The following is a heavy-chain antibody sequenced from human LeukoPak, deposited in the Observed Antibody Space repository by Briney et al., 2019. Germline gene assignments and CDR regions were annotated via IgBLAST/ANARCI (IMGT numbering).Heavy chain of an antibody. Sequence: GGSLRLSCAASGFTFSSYAMHWVRQAPGKGLEYVSAINNYGGLTYYADSVKGRFTISRDNSKRTLYLQMNSLRAEDTAVYYCARDTPPLDAFDIWGQGTMVTVSS. CDR2: INNYGGLT. CDR3: ARDTPPLDAFDI. J-gene: IGHJ3*02. V-gene: IGHV3-64*02. CDR1: GFTFSSYA.